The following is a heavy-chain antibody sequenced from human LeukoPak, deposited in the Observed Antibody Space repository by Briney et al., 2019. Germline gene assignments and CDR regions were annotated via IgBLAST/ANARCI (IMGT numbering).Heavy chain of an antibody. J-gene: IGHJ6*02. CDR3: ARDLDWGGPSGSYSYYYGMDV. V-gene: IGHV1-46*01. Sequence: GASVKVSCKASGYTFTSYYMHWVRQAPGQGLEWMGIINPSGGSTSYAQKFQGRVTMTRDTSTSTVYMELSSLRSEDTAVYYCARDLDWGGPSGSYSYYYGMDVWGQGTTVTVSS. CDR1: GYTFTSYY. CDR2: INPSGGST. D-gene: IGHD3-10*01.